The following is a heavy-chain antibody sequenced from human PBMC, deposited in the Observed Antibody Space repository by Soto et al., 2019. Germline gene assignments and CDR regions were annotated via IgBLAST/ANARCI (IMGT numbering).Heavy chain of an antibody. CDR2: INQDGSER. V-gene: IGHV3-7*03. D-gene: IGHD4-17*01. CDR1: GLTFRNDW. J-gene: IGHJ4*02. CDR3: AAYGYGVSAAAY. Sequence: GGSLRLSCAGSGLTFRNDWLSWVRQAPGKGLEWVANINQDGSERYYVDSVRGRFTISRGNVENSLYLQLNSLRPEDTAVYYCAAYGYGVSAAAYWGQGTLVTVSS.